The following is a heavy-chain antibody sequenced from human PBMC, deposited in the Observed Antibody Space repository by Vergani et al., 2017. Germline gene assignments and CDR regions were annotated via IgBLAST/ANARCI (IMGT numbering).Heavy chain of an antibody. CDR3: ARGVLRFLEWLGYYYYYMDV. CDR2: INHSGST. Sequence: QVQLQQWGAGLLKPSETLSLTCAVYGGSFSGYYWSWIRQPPGKGLEWIGEINHSGSTNYNPSLKSRVTILVDTSKNQFSLKLSSVTAADTAVYYCARGVLRFLEWLGYYYYYMDVWGKGTTVTVSS. CDR1: GGSFSGYY. V-gene: IGHV4-34*01. D-gene: IGHD3-3*01. J-gene: IGHJ6*03.